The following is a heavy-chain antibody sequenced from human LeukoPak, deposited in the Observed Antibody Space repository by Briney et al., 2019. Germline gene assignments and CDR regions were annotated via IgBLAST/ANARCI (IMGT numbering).Heavy chain of an antibody. CDR2: IKQDGSEK. CDR3: ARETGAAGTPYYGMDV. V-gene: IGHV3-7*01. Sequence: PGGSLRLSCAASGFTFSSHWMTWVRQAPGKGLEWVANIKQDGSEKYYVDSVKGRFTISRDNAKNSLYLQMNSLRAKDTAVYYCARETGAAGTPYYGMDVWGQGTTVTVSS. D-gene: IGHD6-13*01. CDR1: GFTFSSHW. J-gene: IGHJ6*02.